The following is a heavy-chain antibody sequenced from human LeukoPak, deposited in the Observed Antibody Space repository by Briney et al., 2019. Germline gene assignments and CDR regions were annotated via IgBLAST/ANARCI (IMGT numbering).Heavy chain of an antibody. CDR3: VRDYFTDTDGYYEHYLDI. D-gene: IGHD3-22*01. J-gene: IGHJ4*02. CDR2: LYRGGST. V-gene: IGHV3-53*01. Sequence: GGSLRLSCEASGXSVGDNYMTWVRQAPGKGLEWVSVLYRGGSTIYADSVRGRFTISRDRDNNTLYLQMNDLRAEDTAVYYCVRDYFTDTDGYYEHYLDIWGQGTLVTVSS. CDR1: GXSVGDNY.